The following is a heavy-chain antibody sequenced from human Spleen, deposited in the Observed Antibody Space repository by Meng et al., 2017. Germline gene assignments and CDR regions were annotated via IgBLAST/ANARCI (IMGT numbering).Heavy chain of an antibody. CDR2: INPNSGGT. J-gene: IGHJ4*02. Sequence: ASVKVSCKASGYTFSDYYIHWVRQAPGQGLEWMAWINPNSGGTYSAQRFQGRVTMTRDTSISTVYMELTRLRSDDTAVYYCARGPMVRGVIPSHMEDYWGQGTLVTVSS. CDR3: ARGPMVRGVIPSHMEDY. CDR1: GYTFSDYY. V-gene: IGHV1-2*02. D-gene: IGHD3-10*01.